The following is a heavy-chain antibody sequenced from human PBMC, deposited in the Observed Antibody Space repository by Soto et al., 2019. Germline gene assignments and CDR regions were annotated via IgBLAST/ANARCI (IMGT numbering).Heavy chain of an antibody. D-gene: IGHD3-22*01. CDR3: ARGPTDYYDNSGNYFLDY. Sequence: QVQLVQSGAEVKKPGASVKVSCKASGYTFTTYGMSWVRQAPGQGLDWMGWISTYNGNTKYAERLQGRVTMTTDTTTSTGYMELRSLRSDDTVVYYCARGPTDYYDNSGNYFLDYWGQGTLVTVSS. J-gene: IGHJ4*02. CDR1: GYTFTTYG. V-gene: IGHV1-18*01. CDR2: ISTYNGNT.